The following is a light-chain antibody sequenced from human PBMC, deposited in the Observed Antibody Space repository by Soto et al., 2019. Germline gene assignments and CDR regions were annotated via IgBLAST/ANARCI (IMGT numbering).Light chain of an antibody. J-gene: IGKJ5*01. V-gene: IGKV1-39*01. CDR2: VAS. CDR3: QQSYNAPIT. Sequence: DIQITQSPSSLSASVGDRVTITCRASQNIINYLNWYQQKPGKAPQLLIYVASRLESGVPSRFSGSGSGTDFTLTISSLQPEDFATYYCQQSYNAPITFGQGTRLEI. CDR1: QNIINY.